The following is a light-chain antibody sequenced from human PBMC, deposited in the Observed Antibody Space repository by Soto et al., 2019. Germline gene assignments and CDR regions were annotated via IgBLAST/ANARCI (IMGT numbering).Light chain of an antibody. V-gene: IGKV3D-15*01. CDR2: GAS. CDR3: QQYNNWPIT. CDR1: QSVGSH. Sequence: EIVMTQSPSTLSVSPGERATLSCRASQSVGSHLAWYHQKPGQAPRLLIYGASARATGIPARFSGSGSGTEFTLTISSLQSEDFAVYYCQQYNNWPITFGQGTRLEIK. J-gene: IGKJ5*01.